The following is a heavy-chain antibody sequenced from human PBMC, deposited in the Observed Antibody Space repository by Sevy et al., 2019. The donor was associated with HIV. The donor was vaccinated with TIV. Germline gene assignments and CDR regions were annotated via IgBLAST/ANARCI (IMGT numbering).Heavy chain of an antibody. J-gene: IGHJ4*02. D-gene: IGHD3-22*01. CDR2: ISYDGSNK. CDR1: GFTFSSYA. CDR3: ASAPVYYYDSSGYFSQPAYYFDY. V-gene: IGHV3-30*04. Sequence: RGSLRLSCAASGFTFSSYAMHWVRQAPGKGLEWVAVISYDGSNKYYADSVKGRFTISRDNSKNTLYLQMNSLRAEDTAVYYCASAPVYYYDSSGYFSQPAYYFDYWGQGTLVTVSS.